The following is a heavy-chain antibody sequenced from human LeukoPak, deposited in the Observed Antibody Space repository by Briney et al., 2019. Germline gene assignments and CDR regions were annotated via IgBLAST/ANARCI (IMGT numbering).Heavy chain of an antibody. CDR3: AKALEGYNNDAFDF. J-gene: IGHJ3*01. CDR2: ISGSGGST. V-gene: IGHV3-23*01. CDR1: GFTFSSYG. D-gene: IGHD5-24*01. Sequence: GGSLRLSCAASGFTFSSYGMHWVRQAPGKGLEWVSSISGSGGSTYYADSVKGRFTISRDNSKNTLYVQMNSLRAEDTAVYHCAKALEGYNNDAFDFWGQGTMVTVSS.